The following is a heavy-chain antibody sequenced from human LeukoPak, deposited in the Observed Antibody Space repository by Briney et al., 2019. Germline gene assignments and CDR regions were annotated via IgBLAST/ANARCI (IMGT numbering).Heavy chain of an antibody. V-gene: IGHV3-30*02. Sequence: GGSLRLSCAASGFTFSSYGMHWVRQAPGKGLEWVAFIRYDGSNKYYADSVKGRFTISRDNSKNTLYLQMNSLRAEDTAVYYCAKDRSKAACGLFDYWGQGTLVTVSS. CDR3: AKDRSKAACGLFDY. D-gene: IGHD6-6*01. CDR1: GFTFSSYG. J-gene: IGHJ4*02. CDR2: IRYDGSNK.